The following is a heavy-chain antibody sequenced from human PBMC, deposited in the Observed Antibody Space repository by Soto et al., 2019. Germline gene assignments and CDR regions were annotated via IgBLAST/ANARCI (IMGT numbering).Heavy chain of an antibody. V-gene: IGHV4-39*02. CDR2: IYYSGST. D-gene: IGHD2-21*02. CDR1: GGSISSSSYY. J-gene: IGHJ6*02. CDR3: ARDLCGGDCYGSRYGMDV. Sequence: PSETLSLTCTVSGGSISSSSYYRGWIRQPPGKGLEWIGSIYYSGSTYYNPSLKSRVTISVDTSKNQFSLKLSSVTAADTAVYYCARDLCGGDCYGSRYGMDVWGQGTTVTVSS.